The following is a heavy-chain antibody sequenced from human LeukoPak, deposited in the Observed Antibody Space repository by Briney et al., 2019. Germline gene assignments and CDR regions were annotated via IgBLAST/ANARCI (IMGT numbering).Heavy chain of an antibody. V-gene: IGHV3-23*01. J-gene: IGHJ4*02. CDR1: GLSFSSFA. D-gene: IGHD6-13*01. Sequence: GGSLRLSCAASGLSFSSFAMSWVRQGPARGLEWVSSIRGNGETFYPHSVKGRFTLSSDISRNTVYFQLNNLRVEDTAIYYCARASWVSSIDAVRWGQGTLVTVSS. CDR3: ARASWVSSIDAVR. CDR2: IRGNGET.